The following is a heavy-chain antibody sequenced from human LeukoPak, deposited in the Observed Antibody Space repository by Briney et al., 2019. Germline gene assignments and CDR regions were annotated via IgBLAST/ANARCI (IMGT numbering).Heavy chain of an antibody. CDR3: ARVRDYGGTFDY. J-gene: IGHJ4*02. D-gene: IGHD4-23*01. CDR2: IYYSGST. Sequence: MPSETLSLTCTVSGGSISSSSYYWGWIRQPPGKGLEWIGSIYYSGSTYYNPSLKSRVTISVDTSKNQFSLKLSSVTAADTAVYYCARVRDYGGTFDYWGQGTLVTVSS. V-gene: IGHV4-39*07. CDR1: GGSISSSSYY.